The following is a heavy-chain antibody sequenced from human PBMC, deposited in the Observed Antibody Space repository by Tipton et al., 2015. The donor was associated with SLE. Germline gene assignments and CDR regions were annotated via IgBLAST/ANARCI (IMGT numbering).Heavy chain of an antibody. CDR1: GVTFSDYW. Sequence: SLRLSCDASGVTFSDYWMSWVRQAPGKGLEWVANIRQDGSEKYYVDSVKGRFTISRDNAKKSLYLQMSSLRAEDTPVYYCALAHFDYWGQGTLVTVSS. CDR3: ALAHFDY. V-gene: IGHV3-7*01. J-gene: IGHJ4*02. CDR2: IRQDGSEK.